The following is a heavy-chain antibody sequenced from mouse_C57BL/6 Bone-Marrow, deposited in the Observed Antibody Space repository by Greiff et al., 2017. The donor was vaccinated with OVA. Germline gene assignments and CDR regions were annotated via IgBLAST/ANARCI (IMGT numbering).Heavy chain of an antibody. J-gene: IGHJ2*01. CDR3: ASPRQLRPYYFDY. Sequence: EVQLQQSGPVLVKPGASVKMSCKASGYTFTDYYMNWVKQSHGKSLEWIGVINPYNGGTSYNQKFKGKATLTVDKSSSTAYMELNSLTSEDSAVYYCASPRQLRPYYFDYWGQGTTLTVSS. D-gene: IGHD3-2*02. CDR2: INPYNGGT. CDR1: GYTFTDYY. V-gene: IGHV1-19*01.